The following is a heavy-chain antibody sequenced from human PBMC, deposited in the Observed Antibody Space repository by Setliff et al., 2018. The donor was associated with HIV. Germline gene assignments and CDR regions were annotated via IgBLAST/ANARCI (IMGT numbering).Heavy chain of an antibody. J-gene: IGHJ6*03. Sequence: SETLSLTCTVSGGSISSGSYYWGWVRQPPGKGLEWVGNVDYTGSTYYNPSLKSRVTISVDTSKNQFSLRLNSVTAEDTAVYYCAKSGYCGSSTCRNYFYYMDVWGKGTTVTVSS. CDR2: VDYTGST. V-gene: IGHV4-39*07. D-gene: IGHD2-2*01. CDR3: AKSGYCGSSTCRNYFYYMDV. CDR1: GGSISSGSYY.